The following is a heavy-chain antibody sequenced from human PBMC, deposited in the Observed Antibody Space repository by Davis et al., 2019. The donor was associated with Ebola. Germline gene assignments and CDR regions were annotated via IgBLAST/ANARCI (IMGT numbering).Heavy chain of an antibody. J-gene: IGHJ4*02. V-gene: IGHV1-18*01. CDR1: GYNFNSYG. CDR3: ARVQGYCTSTRCYTLGGCDY. D-gene: IGHD2-2*02. CDR2: ISAYNGGT. Sequence: AASVKVSCKASGYNFNSYGIYWVRQAPGQGLEWMGWISAYNGGTNYAQKLQGRVAMTTDTSTSTAYMELRSLRSDDTAVYYCARVQGYCTSTRCYTLGGCDYWGQGTLVTVSS.